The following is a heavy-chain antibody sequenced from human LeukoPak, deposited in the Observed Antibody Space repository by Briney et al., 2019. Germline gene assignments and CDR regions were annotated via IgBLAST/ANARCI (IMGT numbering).Heavy chain of an antibody. J-gene: IGHJ4*02. D-gene: IGHD6-13*01. CDR1: GYRLTDNW. Sequence: GESLKISCKISGYRLTDNWIGWVRPVPGKGLEWMGLIYPGDSDTRYSPSFQGQVTFSVDMSISTAYLQLSGLRASDTAIYYCVRFGLTSSLDYWGQGTLVTVSS. V-gene: IGHV5-51*01. CDR3: VRFGLTSSLDY. CDR2: IYPGDSDT.